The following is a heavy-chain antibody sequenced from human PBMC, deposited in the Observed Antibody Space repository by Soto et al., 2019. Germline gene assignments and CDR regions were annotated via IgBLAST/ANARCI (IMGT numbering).Heavy chain of an antibody. D-gene: IGHD2-21*02. V-gene: IGHV1-69*01. CDR3: ARGETDLGV. CDR1: RDTFNQYA. CDR2: IIPIFSSR. J-gene: IGHJ6*02. Sequence: QVQLVQSGAEVKKPGSSVKVSCKTSRDTFNQYAFNWVRQAPGQGLEWMGWIIPIFSSRNYAEKFQGRVTITADDSTSTAYMELRSLRFEDTAVYYCARGETDLGVGGQGTTVTVSS.